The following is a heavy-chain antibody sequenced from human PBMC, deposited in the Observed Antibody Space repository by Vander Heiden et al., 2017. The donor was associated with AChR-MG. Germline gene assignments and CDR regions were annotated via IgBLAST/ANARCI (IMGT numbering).Heavy chain of an antibody. V-gene: IGHV1-69*02. CDR2: IIPILGIA. Sequence: QVQLVQSGAEVKKPVSSAKVSCQASGGTFSRYTISWVRQAPGQGLEWMGGIIPILGIANYAQKFQGRVTITADKSTSTAYMELSSLRSEDTAVYYCARADVEMATPFDYWGQGTLVTVSS. D-gene: IGHD5-12*01. J-gene: IGHJ4*02. CDR1: GGTFSRYT. CDR3: ARADVEMATPFDY.